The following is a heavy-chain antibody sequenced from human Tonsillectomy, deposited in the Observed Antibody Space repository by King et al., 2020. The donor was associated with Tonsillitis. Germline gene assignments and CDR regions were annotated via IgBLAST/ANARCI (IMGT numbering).Heavy chain of an antibody. D-gene: IGHD3-3*01. Sequence: HVQLVESGGGVVQPGRSLRLSCVASGFTFNRNGMHWVRQTPGKGLEWLAVISYDGSDEYHADSVKGRFTISRDNSKNTLYLQMNSLRTEDTAVYYCVKDGILDDAVLNPVYYYYYMDVWGKGTTVTVSS. V-gene: IGHV3-30*18. CDR3: VKDGILDDAVLNPVYYYYYMDV. CDR1: GFTFNRNG. J-gene: IGHJ6*03. CDR2: ISYDGSDE.